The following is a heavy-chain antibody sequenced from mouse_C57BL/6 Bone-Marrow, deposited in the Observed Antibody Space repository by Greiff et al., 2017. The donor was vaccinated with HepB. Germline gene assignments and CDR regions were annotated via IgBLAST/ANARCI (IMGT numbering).Heavy chain of an antibody. CDR1: GFTFSGYY. CDR3: ARQIYYDYGYFDY. D-gene: IGHD2-4*01. Sequence: EVHLVESGGGLMQPGGSLKLSCATSGFTFSGYYLYWVRQTPEKGLEWVAYISNGGGSTYYPDTVKGRFTISRDNAKNTLYLQMSRLKSEDTAMYYCARQIYYDYGYFDYWGQGTTLTVSS. V-gene: IGHV5-12*02. J-gene: IGHJ2*01. CDR2: ISNGGGST.